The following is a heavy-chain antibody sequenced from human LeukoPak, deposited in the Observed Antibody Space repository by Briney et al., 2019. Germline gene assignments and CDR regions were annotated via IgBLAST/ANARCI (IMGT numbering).Heavy chain of an antibody. J-gene: IGHJ5*02. V-gene: IGHV4-34*01. D-gene: IGHD6-13*01. Sequence: PSETLSLTCAAYGGSFSGYYWSWIRQPPGKGLEWIGEINHSGSTNYNPSLKSRVTISVDTSKKQFSLKLSSVTAADTAVYYCARGRSSSSTGWFDPWGQGTLVTVSS. CDR2: INHSGST. CDR3: ARGRSSSSTGWFDP. CDR1: GGSFSGYY.